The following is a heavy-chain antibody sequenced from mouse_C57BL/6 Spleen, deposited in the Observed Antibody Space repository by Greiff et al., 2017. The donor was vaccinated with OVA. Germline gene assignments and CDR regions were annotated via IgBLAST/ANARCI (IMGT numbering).Heavy chain of an antibody. J-gene: IGHJ4*01. V-gene: IGHV5-17*01. CDR2: ISSGSSTI. Sequence: EVQRVESGGGLVKPGGSLKLSCAASGFTFSDYGMHWVRQAPEKGLEWVAYISSGSSTIYYADTVKGRFTISRDNAKNTLFLQMTSLRSEDTAMYYCARNYYGPRGAMDYWGQGTSVTVSS. CDR1: GFTFSDYG. CDR3: ARNYYGPRGAMDY. D-gene: IGHD1-2*01.